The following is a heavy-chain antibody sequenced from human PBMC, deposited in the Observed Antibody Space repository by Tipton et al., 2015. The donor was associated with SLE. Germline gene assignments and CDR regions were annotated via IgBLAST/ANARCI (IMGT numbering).Heavy chain of an antibody. D-gene: IGHD3-16*01. CDR2: INPKNGVK. Sequence: QVQLVQSGAEVRKPGASVKVSCKASGYTFINYYLHWVRQAPGQGLEWMGWINPKNGVKNFAQKFEGRLTLTLDTSISTGYMELSRLRGDDTAFYYCATQPLGVDHWGQGTLVTVSS. CDR1: GYTFINYY. J-gene: IGHJ4*02. V-gene: IGHV1-2*02. CDR3: ATQPLGVDH.